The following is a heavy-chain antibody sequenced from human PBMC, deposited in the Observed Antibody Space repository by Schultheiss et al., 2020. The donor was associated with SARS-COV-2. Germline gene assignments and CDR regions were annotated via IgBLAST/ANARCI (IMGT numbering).Heavy chain of an antibody. D-gene: IGHD6-19*01. J-gene: IGHJ4*02. CDR3: AKDYSSGWYAPVDY. V-gene: IGHV3-30*02. Sequence: GGSLRLSCAASGFTFSSYGTHWVRQAPGKGLEWVAFIWYDGSKQYYADSVKGRFTISRDNSKNTLYLQMNSLRAEDTAVYYCAKDYSSGWYAPVDYWGQGTLVTVSS. CDR2: IWYDGSKQ. CDR1: GFTFSSYG.